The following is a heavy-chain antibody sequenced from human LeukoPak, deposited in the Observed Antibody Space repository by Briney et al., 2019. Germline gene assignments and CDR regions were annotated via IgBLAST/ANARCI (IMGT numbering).Heavy chain of an antibody. Sequence: GGSLRLSCAASGFSFSSDGMSWVRQAPGKGLEWVSGISGSGGNTYYAEALTGRFTVSGDNSKNTLYLQMNSLRAEDTALYYCAKGGLRGGTYNDDFWGQGTLVTVSS. CDR1: GFSFSSDG. V-gene: IGHV3-23*01. CDR3: AKGGLRGGTYNDDF. J-gene: IGHJ4*02. D-gene: IGHD3-16*01. CDR2: ISGSGGNT.